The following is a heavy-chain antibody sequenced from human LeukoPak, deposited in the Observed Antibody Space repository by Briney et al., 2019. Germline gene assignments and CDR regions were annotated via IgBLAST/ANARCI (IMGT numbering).Heavy chain of an antibody. CDR1: GFTFSDYY. Sequence: GGSLRLSCAASGFTFSDYYMSWIRQAPGKGLEWLSYISSSGHIKYYADSVKGRFTISRDNSKNTLYLQMNSLRAEDTAVYYCAKGRNVYSYYDYWGQGTLVTVSS. CDR2: ISSSGHIK. V-gene: IGHV3-11*01. J-gene: IGHJ4*02. CDR3: AKGRNVYSYYDY. D-gene: IGHD5-18*01.